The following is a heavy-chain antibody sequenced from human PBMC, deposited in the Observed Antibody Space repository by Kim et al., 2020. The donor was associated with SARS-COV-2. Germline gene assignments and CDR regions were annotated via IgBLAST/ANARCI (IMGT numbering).Heavy chain of an antibody. Sequence: ASVKVSCKASGYTFTSYGISWVRQAPGQGLEWMGWISAYNGNTNYAQKLQGRVTMTTDTSTSTAYMELRSLRSDDTAVYYCARDPRISGVSYNWFDPWGQGTLVTVSS. CDR2: ISAYNGNT. V-gene: IGHV1-18*01. J-gene: IGHJ5*02. CDR3: ARDPRISGVSYNWFDP. CDR1: GYTFTSYG. D-gene: IGHD2-15*01.